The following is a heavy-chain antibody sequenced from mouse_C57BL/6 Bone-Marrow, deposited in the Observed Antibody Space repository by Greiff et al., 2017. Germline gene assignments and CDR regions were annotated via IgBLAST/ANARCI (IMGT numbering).Heavy chain of an antibody. CDR3: ARWHTGSGYGY. CDR1: GYTFTNYW. CDR2: IYPGGGYT. D-gene: IGHD3-2*02. Sequence: VQLQQSGAELVRPGTSVKMSCKASGYTFTNYWIGWAKQRPGHGLEWIGDIYPGGGYTNYNEKFKGKATLTADKSSSTAYMQFSSLTSEDSAIYYCARWHTGSGYGYWGQGTLVTVSA. J-gene: IGHJ3*01. V-gene: IGHV1-63*01.